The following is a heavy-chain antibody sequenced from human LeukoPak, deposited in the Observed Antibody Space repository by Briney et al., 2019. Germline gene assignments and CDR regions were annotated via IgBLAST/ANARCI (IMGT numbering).Heavy chain of an antibody. D-gene: IGHD5-24*01. CDR3: GRQLDGYLHYFDF. CDR1: GFSFSYYG. Sequence: RGSLRLSCAASGFSFSYYGMHWVRQAPGKGLEWVAGIWSDGNYKYYADSVKGRFTISRDNSKNMLYLEMNSLRVEDTAVYYCGRQLDGYLHYFDFWDQGKLVTVSS. J-gene: IGHJ4*02. CDR2: IWSDGNYK. V-gene: IGHV3-33*01.